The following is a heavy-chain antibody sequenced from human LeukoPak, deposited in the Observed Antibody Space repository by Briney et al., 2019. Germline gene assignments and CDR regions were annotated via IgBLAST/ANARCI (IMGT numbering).Heavy chain of an antibody. CDR1: GYNFTDYY. Sequence: ASVKVSCKASGYNFTDYYMHWVRQAPGQGLEWMGWMNPNSGNTGYAQKFQGRVTITRNTSISTAYMELSSLRSEDTAVYYCARGHAIFGVVTVNWFDPWGQGTLVTVSS. CDR3: ARGHAIFGVVTVNWFDP. CDR2: MNPNSGNT. J-gene: IGHJ5*02. V-gene: IGHV1-8*03. D-gene: IGHD3-3*01.